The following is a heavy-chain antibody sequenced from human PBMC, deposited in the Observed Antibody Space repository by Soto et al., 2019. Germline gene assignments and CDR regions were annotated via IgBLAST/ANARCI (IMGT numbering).Heavy chain of an antibody. J-gene: IGHJ5*02. CDR2: ISSGSAYI. Sequence: TGGSLRLSCTFTFSMYSMNWVRQAPGKGLEWVASISSGSAYIKYAESVKGRFTISRDNAKNSLHLQMNSLRAADTAVYYCARRKYYGSGMLSWFDPWGQGTLVTVSS. CDR1: TFSMYS. D-gene: IGHD3-10*01. V-gene: IGHV3-21*06. CDR3: ARRKYYGSGMLSWFDP.